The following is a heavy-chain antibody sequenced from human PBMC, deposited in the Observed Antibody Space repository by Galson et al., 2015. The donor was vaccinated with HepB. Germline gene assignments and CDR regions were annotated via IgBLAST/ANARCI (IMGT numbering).Heavy chain of an antibody. V-gene: IGHV3-15*07. J-gene: IGHJ6*02. CDR3: TTSMVRGVRWGMDV. D-gene: IGHD3-10*01. CDR1: GFTFSNAW. Sequence: SLRLSCAASGFTFSNAWMNWVRQAPGKGLEWVGRIKSKTDGGTTDYAAPVKGRFTISRDDSKNTLYLQMNSLKTEDTAVYYCTTSMVRGVRWGMDVWGQGTTVTVSS. CDR2: IKSKTDGGTT.